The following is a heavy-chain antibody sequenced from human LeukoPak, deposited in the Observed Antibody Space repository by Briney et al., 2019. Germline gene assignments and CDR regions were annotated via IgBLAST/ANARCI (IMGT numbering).Heavy chain of an antibody. V-gene: IGHV4-31*03. CDR2: IYYSGST. CDR3: AREVYCSSTSCERDAFDI. D-gene: IGHD2-2*01. CDR1: GGSISSGGYY. J-gene: IGHJ3*02. Sequence: PPETLSLTCTVSGGSISSGGYYWSWIRQHPGKGLEWIGYIYYSGSTYYNPSLKSRVTISVDTSKNQFSLKLSSVTAADTAVYYCAREVYCSSTSCERDAFDIWGQGTMVTVSS.